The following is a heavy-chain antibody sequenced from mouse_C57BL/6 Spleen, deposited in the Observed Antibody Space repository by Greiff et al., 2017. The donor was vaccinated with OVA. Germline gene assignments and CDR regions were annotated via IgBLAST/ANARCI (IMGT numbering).Heavy chain of an antibody. Sequence: EVHLVESGPGLVKPSQSLSLTCSVTGYSITSGYYWNWIRQFPGDKLEWMGYISYDGSNNYNPSLKNRISITRDTSKNQFFLKLNSVTTEDTATYYCARDPYYYGSSYVYFDVWGTGTTVTVSS. D-gene: IGHD1-1*01. CDR3: ARDPYYYGSSYVYFDV. V-gene: IGHV3-6*01. CDR2: ISYDGSN. J-gene: IGHJ1*03. CDR1: GYSITSGYY.